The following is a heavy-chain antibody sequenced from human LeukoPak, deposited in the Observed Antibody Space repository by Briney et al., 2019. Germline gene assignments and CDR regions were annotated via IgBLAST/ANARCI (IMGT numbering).Heavy chain of an antibody. D-gene: IGHD6-13*01. J-gene: IGHJ5*02. CDR2: SNTYKGKT. V-gene: IGHV1-18*04. CDR3: ESVRRRTEAGTGEFDP. Sequence: ASVKVTCKCSRYTFISYLISWVRQAAAQEGAWMGWSNTYKGKTHYAQNLQGRVTLTRDTFTSTVYMELRSLRSDDTAVHYCESVRRRTEAGTGEFDPWGQGTLVPVSS. CDR1: RYTFISYL.